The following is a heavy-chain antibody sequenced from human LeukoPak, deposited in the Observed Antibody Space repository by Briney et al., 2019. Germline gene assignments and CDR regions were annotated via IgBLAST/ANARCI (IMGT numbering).Heavy chain of an antibody. D-gene: IGHD3-16*02. J-gene: IGHJ4*02. CDR2: ISGSGGST. V-gene: IGHV3-23*01. CDR1: GFTVSNNY. CDR3: AKTGYDYIWGSYRPTFFDY. Sequence: PGGSLRLSCAASGFTVSNNYMSWVRQAPGKGLEWVSAISGSGGSTYYADSVKGRFTISRDNSKNTLYLQMNSLRAEDTAVYYCAKTGYDYIWGSYRPTFFDYWGQGTLVTVSS.